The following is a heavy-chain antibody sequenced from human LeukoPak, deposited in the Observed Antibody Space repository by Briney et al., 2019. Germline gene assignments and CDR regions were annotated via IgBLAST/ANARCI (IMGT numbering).Heavy chain of an antibody. CDR2: TYYRSKWYN. V-gene: IGHV6-1*01. CDR3: ARLVGASWFDS. J-gene: IGHJ5*01. CDR1: GDSVSTNSAT. D-gene: IGHD1-26*01. Sequence: QTLSLTCAISGDSVSTNSATWTWLRQSPSRGLEWLGRTYYRSKWYNDYAVSMKSRITINPDTSKNQFSLQLNSVTPEDTAVYYCARLVGASWFDSWGQGTLATVSS.